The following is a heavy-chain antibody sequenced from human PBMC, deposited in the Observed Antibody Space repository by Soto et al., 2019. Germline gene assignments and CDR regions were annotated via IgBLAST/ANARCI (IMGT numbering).Heavy chain of an antibody. CDR1: GFTFSSYS. CDR3: ARDKVTTLAAASAFDY. D-gene: IGHD6-13*01. V-gene: IGHV3-21*01. CDR2: ISSSSSYI. Sequence: GGSLRLSCAASGFTFSSYSMNWVRQAPGKGLEWVSSISSSSSYIYHADSVKGRFTISRDNAKNSLYLQMNSLRAEDTAVYYCARDKVTTLAAASAFDYWGQGTLVTVSS. J-gene: IGHJ4*02.